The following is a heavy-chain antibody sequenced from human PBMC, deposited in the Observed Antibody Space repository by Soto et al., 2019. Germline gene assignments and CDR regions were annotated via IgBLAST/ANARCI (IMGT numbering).Heavy chain of an antibody. Sequence: ASVKVSCKASGYTFTSYAKHWVRQAPGQRLEWMGWINAGNGNTKYSQKFQGRVTITRDTSASTAYMELSSLRSEDTAVYYCARDTEYGLRYYFDYWGQGTLVTVSS. D-gene: IGHD6-6*01. V-gene: IGHV1-3*01. CDR2: INAGNGNT. CDR3: ARDTEYGLRYYFDY. CDR1: GYTFTSYA. J-gene: IGHJ4*02.